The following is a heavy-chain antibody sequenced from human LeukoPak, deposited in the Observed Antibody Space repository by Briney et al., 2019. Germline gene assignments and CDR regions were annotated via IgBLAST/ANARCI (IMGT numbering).Heavy chain of an antibody. V-gene: IGHV3-7*01. CDR3: ARGVTGYGWYFDL. CDR1: GFTFSNYW. Sequence: EGSLRLSCAASGFTFSNYWMSWVRQAPGKGLEWVANIKPDGSEKYYVDSVKGRFTISRENAKNSLYLQMNSLRAGDTAVYYCARGVTGYGWYFDLWGRGTLVTVSS. D-gene: IGHD1-1*01. CDR2: IKPDGSEK. J-gene: IGHJ2*01.